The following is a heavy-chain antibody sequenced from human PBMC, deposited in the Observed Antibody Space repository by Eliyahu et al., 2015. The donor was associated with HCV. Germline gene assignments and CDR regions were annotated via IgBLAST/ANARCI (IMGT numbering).Heavy chain of an antibody. D-gene: IGHD3-10*01. V-gene: IGHV3-15*01. J-gene: IGHJ6*03. CDR2: XKSKTDGGTT. Sequence: EVQLVESGGGLVKPGGSLRLSCAASGXXFXKAWMSWVRQAPGKGRGWIGRXKSKTDGGTTDYAAPVKGRFTISRDDSKSTLYLQMNSLKTEDTAVYYCTTGAPGGFDYYLDVWGQGTTVTVSS. CDR1: GXXFXKAW. CDR3: TTGAPGGFDYYLDV.